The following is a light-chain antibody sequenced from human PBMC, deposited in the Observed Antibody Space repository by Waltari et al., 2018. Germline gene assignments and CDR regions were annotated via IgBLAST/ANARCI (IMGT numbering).Light chain of an antibody. CDR1: ALPKQY. CDR3: QSADSSGTSRV. CDR2: KDT. Sequence: SYELTQPPSVSVSPGQTARITCFGDALPKQYVFWYQQRPGQAPVLVIFKDTNRPSGIPERFAGSASGTTVTLTISGVQAEDEADYYCQSADSSGTSRVFGGGTKLTVL. J-gene: IGLJ3*02. V-gene: IGLV3-25*03.